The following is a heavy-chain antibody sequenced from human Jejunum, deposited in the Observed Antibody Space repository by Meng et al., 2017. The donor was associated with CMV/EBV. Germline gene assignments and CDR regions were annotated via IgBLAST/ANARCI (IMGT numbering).Heavy chain of an antibody. CDR1: GFSPSTSGEG. D-gene: IGHD1-26*01. CDR3: AHFVGGYYPSRPDY. CDR2: IYRGDDK. J-gene: IGHJ4*02. Sequence: ITLKQSGPTLVKPTQTLTLTCSFSGFSPSTSGEGVGWIRQPPGKALEWLALIYRGDDKRCSPSLNSRLTIAKDTSKNEVVLTLTNMGPIDTGTYYCAHFVGGYYPSRPDYWGQGTLVTVSS. V-gene: IGHV2-5*02.